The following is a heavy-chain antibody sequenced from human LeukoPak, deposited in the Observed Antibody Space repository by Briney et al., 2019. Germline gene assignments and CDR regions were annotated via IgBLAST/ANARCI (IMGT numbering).Heavy chain of an antibody. CDR3: ARGLGYCSGGSCYHPFDY. D-gene: IGHD2-15*01. J-gene: IGHJ4*02. CDR1: GGSISSSSYY. V-gene: IGHV4-61*05. Sequence: PSETLSLTCTLSGGSISSSSYYWGWIRQPPGKGLEWIGYIDYSGSTNYNPSLKSRVTISVDTSKNQFSLKLSSVTAADTAVYYCARGLGYCSGGSCYHPFDYWGQGTLVTVSS. CDR2: IDYSGST.